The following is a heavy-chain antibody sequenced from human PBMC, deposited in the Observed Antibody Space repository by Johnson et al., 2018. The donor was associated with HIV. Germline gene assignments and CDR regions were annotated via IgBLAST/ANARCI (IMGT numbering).Heavy chain of an antibody. CDR2: ISWNSGSNK. CDR3: AKPFSLLAAGISDGFDI. Sequence: VQLVESGGGVVQPGGSLRLSCAASGFTFDDYAMHWVRQAPGTGLEWVSGISWNSGSNKYYADSVKGRFIISRDNSKNTLYLQMNNLRPADTAVYYCAKPFSLLAAGISDGFDIWGQGTMVTVSS. CDR1: GFTFDDYA. J-gene: IGHJ3*02. V-gene: IGHV3-9*01. D-gene: IGHD6-25*01.